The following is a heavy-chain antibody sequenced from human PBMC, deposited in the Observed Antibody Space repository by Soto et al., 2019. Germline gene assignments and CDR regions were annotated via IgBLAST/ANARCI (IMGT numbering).Heavy chain of an antibody. Sequence: QVQLVQSGAEEKKPGASVKVSCKASGYTFTNYAMHWVRQAPGQRLEWMGWINAGNGNTKYSQKFQGRVTITRDTSASTAYMALSSLRSDATAVYYCARVRGYYLPHYSGQGTLVTVSS. CDR1: GYTFTNYA. CDR3: ARVRGYYLPHY. D-gene: IGHD1-26*01. J-gene: IGHJ4*02. V-gene: IGHV1-3*05. CDR2: INAGNGNT.